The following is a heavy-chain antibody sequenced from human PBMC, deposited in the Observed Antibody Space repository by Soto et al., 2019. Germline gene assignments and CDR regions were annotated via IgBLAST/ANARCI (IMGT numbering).Heavy chain of an antibody. Sequence: PSETLSLACTVSGGSISSGGYYWSWIRQHPGKGLEWIGYIYYSGSTYYNPSLKSRVTISVDTSKNQFSLKLSSVTAAGTAVYYCARTRGGSSSHWGQGTTVTVSS. CDR1: GGSISSGGYY. D-gene: IGHD6-13*01. CDR3: ARTRGGSSSH. V-gene: IGHV4-31*03. J-gene: IGHJ6*02. CDR2: IYYSGST.